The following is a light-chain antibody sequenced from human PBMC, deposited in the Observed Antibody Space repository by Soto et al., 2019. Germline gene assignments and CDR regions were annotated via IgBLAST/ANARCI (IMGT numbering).Light chain of an antibody. CDR1: SANIGAGFD. J-gene: IGLJ1*01. V-gene: IGLV1-40*01. CDR2: GNN. Sequence: QSALTQPPSVSGAPGQRVTLSCTGSSANIGAGFDAHWYQQFPGTAPKLLIYGNNNRPSGVPDRFSASKSGTSASLAITGLQAEDEADYYCQSYDSRLSAFVFGTGTKVNVL. CDR3: QSYDSRLSAFV.